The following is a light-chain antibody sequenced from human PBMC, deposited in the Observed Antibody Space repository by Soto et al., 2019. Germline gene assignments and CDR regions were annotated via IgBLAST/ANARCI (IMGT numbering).Light chain of an antibody. CDR2: DAY. CDR1: QSCRGL. Sequence: EVVLTQSPVTLSLSPGERATLSCRASQSCRGLLAWYQRKPGQAPRLLIYDAYNRATGIPPRFSGSGSGTDFTLTISSLEPEDSAVYYCQQRHMWPITFGQGTRVEIK. V-gene: IGKV3-11*01. J-gene: IGKJ5*01. CDR3: QQRHMWPIT.